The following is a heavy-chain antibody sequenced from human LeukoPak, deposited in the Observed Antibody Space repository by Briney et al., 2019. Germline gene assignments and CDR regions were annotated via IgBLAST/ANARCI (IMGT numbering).Heavy chain of an antibody. CDR1: GGSISIYY. J-gene: IGHJ6*03. CDR3: ARDLASGERGYYYYYMDV. D-gene: IGHD3-16*01. V-gene: IGHV4-59*01. CDR2: IYYSGST. Sequence: SETLSLTCTVSGGSISIYYWSWIRHPPGKGLDWIGYIYYSGSTNYNPSLKSRVTISVDTSKNQFSLKLSSVTAADTAVYYCARDLASGERGYYYYYMDVWGKGTTVTVSS.